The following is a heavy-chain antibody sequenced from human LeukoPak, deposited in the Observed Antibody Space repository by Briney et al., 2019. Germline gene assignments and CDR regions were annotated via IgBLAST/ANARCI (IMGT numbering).Heavy chain of an antibody. D-gene: IGHD6-13*01. CDR2: ISAYNGNT. Sequence: ASVTVSCKASGYTFTSYGISWVRQAPGQGVEWMGWISAYNGNTNYAQKLQGRVTMTTDTSTSTAYMELRSLRSDDTAVYYCASSLVIAAAAPVGYWGQGTLVTVSS. V-gene: IGHV1-18*01. CDR1: GYTFTSYG. CDR3: ASSLVIAAAAPVGY. J-gene: IGHJ4*02.